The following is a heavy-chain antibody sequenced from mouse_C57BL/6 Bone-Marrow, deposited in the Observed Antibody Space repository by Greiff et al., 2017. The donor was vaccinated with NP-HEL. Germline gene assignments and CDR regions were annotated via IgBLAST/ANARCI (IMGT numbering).Heavy chain of an antibody. D-gene: IGHD2-4*01. CDR3: ARYDYDGSY. Sequence: VQLVESGAELARPGASVKMSCKASGYTFTSYTMHWVKQRPGQGLEWIGYINPSSGYTKYNQKFKDKATLTADKSSSTAYMQLSSLTSEDSAVYYCARYDYDGSYWGQGTTLTVSS. CDR1: GYTFTSYT. J-gene: IGHJ2*01. V-gene: IGHV1-4*01. CDR2: INPSSGYT.